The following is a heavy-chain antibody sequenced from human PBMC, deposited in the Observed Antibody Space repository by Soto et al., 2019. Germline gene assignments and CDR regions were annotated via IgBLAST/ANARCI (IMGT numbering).Heavy chain of an antibody. CDR1: GFTFSSYA. CDR3: ARSGSSSWYFNYYGMDV. CDR2: ISYDGSNK. D-gene: IGHD6-13*01. J-gene: IGHJ6*02. Sequence: GGSLRLSCAASGFTFSSYAMHWVREAPGKGLEWVAVISYDGSNKYYADSVKGRFTISRDNSKNTLYLQMNSLRAEDTAVYYCARSGSSSWYFNYYGMDVWGQGTTVTVSS. V-gene: IGHV3-30-3*01.